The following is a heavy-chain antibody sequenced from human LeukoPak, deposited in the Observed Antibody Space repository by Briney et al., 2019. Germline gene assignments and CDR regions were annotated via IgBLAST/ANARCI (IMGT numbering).Heavy chain of an antibody. V-gene: IGHV4-34*01. Sequence: SETLSLTCAVYGGSFSGYYWSWIRQPPGKGREWIGEINHSGSTNYNPSLNSRVTISVDTSKNQFSLKLSSVTAADTAVYYCARGPIVVVPAAMINDYYYMDVWGKGTTVTVSS. CDR2: INHSGST. D-gene: IGHD2-2*01. CDR1: GGSFSGYY. J-gene: IGHJ6*03. CDR3: ARGPIVVVPAAMINDYYYMDV.